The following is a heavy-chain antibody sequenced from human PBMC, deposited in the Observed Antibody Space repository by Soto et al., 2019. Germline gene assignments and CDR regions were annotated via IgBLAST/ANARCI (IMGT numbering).Heavy chain of an antibody. V-gene: IGHV1-69*01. CDR3: ARSPGITGTRASQYAMDV. J-gene: IGHJ6*02. CDR2: IIPIFGAP. Sequence: QVQLVQSGAEVKQPGSSVRVSCKSSGDTFNTFAISWVRQAPGQGLEWMGGIIPIFGAPDYAQQFPGRVTISADESTRTAYLALRRLRSEDTAVYYCARSPGITGTRASQYAMDVWGQGTTVTVSS. CDR1: GDTFNTFA. D-gene: IGHD1-20*01.